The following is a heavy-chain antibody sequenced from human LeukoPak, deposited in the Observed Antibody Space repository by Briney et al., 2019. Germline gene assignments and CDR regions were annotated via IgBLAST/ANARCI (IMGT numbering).Heavy chain of an antibody. J-gene: IGHJ4*02. CDR3: ARSYDCSGYYWGDFDY. CDR1: GGSISSNSYY. CDR2: IYYSGST. D-gene: IGHD3-22*01. V-gene: IGHV4-39*01. Sequence: SETLSLTCTVSGGSISSNSYYWGWIRQPPGKGLEWIGNIYYSGSTYYNPSLKSRVTISVDTSKNQFSLKLSSVTAAHTAVYYCARSYDCSGYYWGDFDYWGQGTLVTVSS.